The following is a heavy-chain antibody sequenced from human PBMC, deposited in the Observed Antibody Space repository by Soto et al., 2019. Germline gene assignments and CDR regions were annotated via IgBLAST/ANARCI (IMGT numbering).Heavy chain of an antibody. CDR3: ARDPVPYSSSPVGDFDY. Sequence: QVQLVQSGAEVKKPGASVKVSCKASGYTFTSYGISWVRQAPGQGLEWMGWISAYNGNTNYAQKHQGRVTMTTDTSTSTAYMELRSLRSDDTAVYYCARDPVPYSSSPVGDFDYWGQGTLVTVSS. CDR1: GYTFTSYG. D-gene: IGHD6-13*01. J-gene: IGHJ4*02. CDR2: ISAYNGNT. V-gene: IGHV1-18*01.